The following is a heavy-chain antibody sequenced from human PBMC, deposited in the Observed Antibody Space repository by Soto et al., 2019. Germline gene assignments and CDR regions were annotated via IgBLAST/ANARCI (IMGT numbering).Heavy chain of an antibody. CDR1: GFNFDNYG. J-gene: IGHJ4*02. CDR3: AKDRVGGTFYTPLGF. D-gene: IGHD1-7*01. CDR2: ITYDGSNK. V-gene: IGHV3-30*18. Sequence: GGSLRLSCQASGFNFDNYGMHWVRQAPGKGLEWVAVITYDGSNKYYADSVKGRFTISRDNSKNTLSLHLNTLKPEDTAVYHCAKDRVGGTFYTPLGFWGQGT.